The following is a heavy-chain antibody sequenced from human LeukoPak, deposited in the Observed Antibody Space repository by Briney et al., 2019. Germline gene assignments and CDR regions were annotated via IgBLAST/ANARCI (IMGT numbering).Heavy chain of an antibody. J-gene: IGHJ4*02. V-gene: IGHV4-59*11. D-gene: IGHD5-18*01. CDR3: ARVKIQLWPRVYYFDY. CDR1: GGSISSHY. CDR2: IYYSGST. Sequence: PSETLSLTCTVPGGSISSHYWSWIRQPPGKGLEWIGYIYYSGSTNYNPSLKSRVTISVDTSKNQFSLKLSSVTAADTAVYYCARVKIQLWPRVYYFDYWGQGTLVTVSS.